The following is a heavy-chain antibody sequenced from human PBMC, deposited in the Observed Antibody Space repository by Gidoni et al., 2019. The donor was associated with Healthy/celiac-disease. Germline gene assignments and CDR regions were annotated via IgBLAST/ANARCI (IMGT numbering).Heavy chain of an antibody. CDR1: GFTFSSYS. V-gene: IGHV3-21*01. J-gene: IGHJ4*02. D-gene: IGHD7-27*01. Sequence: EVQLVESGGGLVKPGGSLRLSCAASGFTFSSYSTNWVRQATGTGLEWVSSISSSSSYIYYADSVKGRFTISRDNAKNSLYLQMNSLRAEDTAVYYCARDRTGVGSAYYFDYWGQGTLVTVSS. CDR2: ISSSSSYI. CDR3: ARDRTGVGSAYYFDY.